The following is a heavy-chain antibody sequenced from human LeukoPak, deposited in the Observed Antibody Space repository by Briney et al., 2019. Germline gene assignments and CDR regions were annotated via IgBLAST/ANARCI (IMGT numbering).Heavy chain of an antibody. D-gene: IGHD3-10*01. CDR3: ARDLSRYGSGSFDY. CDR1: GFTFSSYS. V-gene: IGHV3-48*01. J-gene: IGHJ4*02. CDR2: ISSSSSTI. Sequence: GGSLRLSCAASGFTFSSYSMNWVRQAPGKGLEWVSYISSSSSTIYYADSVKGRFTISRDNAKNSLYLQMNSLRAEDTAVYYCARDLSRYGSGSFDYWGQGTLVTVSS.